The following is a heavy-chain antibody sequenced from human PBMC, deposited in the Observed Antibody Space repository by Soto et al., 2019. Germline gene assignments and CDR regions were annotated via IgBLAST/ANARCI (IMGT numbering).Heavy chain of an antibody. J-gene: IGHJ4*02. CDR2: ISSSSSYI. Sequence: GESLKISCAASGFTFSSYSMNWVRQAPGKGLEWVSSISSSSSYIYYADSVKGRFTISRDNAKNSLYLQMNSLRAEDTAVYYCARDSGNGSYYDYWGQGTLVTVSS. D-gene: IGHD1-26*01. CDR1: GFTFSSYS. V-gene: IGHV3-21*01. CDR3: ARDSGNGSYYDY.